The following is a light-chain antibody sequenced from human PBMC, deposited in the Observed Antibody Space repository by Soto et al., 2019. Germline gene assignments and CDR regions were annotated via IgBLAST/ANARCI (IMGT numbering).Light chain of an antibody. CDR1: SSDVGTYEY. CDR3: SSYSSSSTHYI. CDR2: DVS. J-gene: IGLJ1*01. V-gene: IGLV2-14*01. Sequence: QSALTQPASVSGSPGQSITISCTGTSSDVGTYEYVSWYQQHPGKAPKVMIFDVSNRPSGVSKRFSASKSGNTASLTISGLQAEDEADYYCSSYSSSSTHYIFGTGTKLTVL.